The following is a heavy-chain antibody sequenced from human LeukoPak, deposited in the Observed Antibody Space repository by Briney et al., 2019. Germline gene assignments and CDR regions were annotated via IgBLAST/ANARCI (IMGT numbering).Heavy chain of an antibody. CDR3: AKSANDYCSSNSCYKFDY. CDR1: GFTFSRSA. D-gene: IGHD2-2*02. CDR2: IRYDGSSK. Sequence: PGGSLRLSCAASGFTFSRSAMHWVRQAPGKGLEWVAFIRYDGSSKYYADSVKGRFTISRDNSKNTLYLQMNSLRAEDTAVYYCAKSANDYCSSNSCYKFDYWGQRALVTVSS. V-gene: IGHV3-30*02. J-gene: IGHJ4*02.